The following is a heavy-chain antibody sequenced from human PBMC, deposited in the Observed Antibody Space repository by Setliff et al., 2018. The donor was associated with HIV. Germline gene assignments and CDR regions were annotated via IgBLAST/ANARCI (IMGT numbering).Heavy chain of an antibody. CDR1: GGSITSSGQS. Sequence: PSETLSLTCAVSGGSITSSGQSWSWIRQPPAKGLQWIGYIYDTGSTYYNPSLKSRVTISLDRSKNHFSLRMSSVTAADTAMYYCARAGDSRAYYSLDSWGQGTLVTVSS. CDR2: IYDTGST. CDR3: ARAGDSRAYYSLDS. D-gene: IGHD3-22*01. V-gene: IGHV4-30-2*01. J-gene: IGHJ4*02.